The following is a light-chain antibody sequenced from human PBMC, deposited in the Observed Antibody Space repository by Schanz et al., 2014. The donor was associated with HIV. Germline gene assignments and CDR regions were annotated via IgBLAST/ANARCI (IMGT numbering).Light chain of an antibody. CDR3: CSYAGTSTFVV. CDR1: SSDVGGYDY. J-gene: IGLJ2*01. CDR2: EVS. Sequence: QSALTQPPSASGSPGQSVTISCTGTSSDVGGYDYVSWYQQHPGKAPKLMIYEVSKRPSGVSDRFSGSKSGNTASLTFSGLQAEDEADYYCCSYAGTSTFVVFGGGTKVTVL. V-gene: IGLV2-8*01.